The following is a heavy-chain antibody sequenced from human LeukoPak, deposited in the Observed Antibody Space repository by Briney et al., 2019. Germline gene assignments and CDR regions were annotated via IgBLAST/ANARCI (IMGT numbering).Heavy chain of an antibody. D-gene: IGHD3-22*01. CDR3: ARATYYDSSGTYYYYYYMDV. Sequence: GGSLRLSCAASGFTFSSYGMHWVRQAPGKGLEWVAFIRYDGSNKYYADSVKGRFTISRDNSKNTLYLQMNSLRAEDTAVYYCARATYYDSSGTYYYYYYMDVWGKGTTVTVSS. CDR1: GFTFSSYG. CDR2: IRYDGSNK. J-gene: IGHJ6*03. V-gene: IGHV3-30*02.